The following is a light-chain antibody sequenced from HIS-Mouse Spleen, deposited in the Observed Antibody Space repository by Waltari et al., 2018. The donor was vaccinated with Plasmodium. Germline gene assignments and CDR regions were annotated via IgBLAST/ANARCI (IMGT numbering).Light chain of an antibody. CDR1: SSDVGGYNY. Sequence: QSALTQPRSVSGSPGQSVTISCTGTSSDVGGYNYVFWYQRHPGKAPKLMIYDFSKRASGVPDRFSGSKSGNTASLTSSGLQAEDEADYYCCSDAGSYTLVFGGGTKLTVL. CDR2: DFS. J-gene: IGLJ2*01. V-gene: IGLV2-11*01. CDR3: CSDAGSYTLV.